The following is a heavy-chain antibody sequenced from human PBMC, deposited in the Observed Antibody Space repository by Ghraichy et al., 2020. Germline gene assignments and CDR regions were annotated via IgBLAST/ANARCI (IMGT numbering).Heavy chain of an antibody. Sequence: GGSLRLSCAASGFTLSNYGMHWVRQAPGKGLEWVAFIRYDGKNTYYADSVKGRFTISRDNSKNTLYLQMNSLRTEDTAVYYCATEDYGGNRGWAFNIWGQGTMVTVSS. CDR1: GFTLSNYG. D-gene: IGHD4-23*01. V-gene: IGHV3-30*02. CDR2: IRYDGKNT. CDR3: ATEDYGGNRGWAFNI. J-gene: IGHJ3*02.